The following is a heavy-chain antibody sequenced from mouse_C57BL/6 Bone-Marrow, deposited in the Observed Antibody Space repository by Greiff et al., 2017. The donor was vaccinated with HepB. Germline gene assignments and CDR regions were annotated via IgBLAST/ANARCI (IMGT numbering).Heavy chain of an antibody. J-gene: IGHJ1*03. Sequence: QVQLQQSGAELARPGASVKMSCKASGYTFTSYTMHWVNQRPGQGLEWIGYINPSSGYTKYNQKFKDKATLTADKSSSTAYMQLSSLTSEDSAVYSCAIPWSYSNFFWYFAVWGTGTTVTVSS. CDR3: AIPWSYSNFFWYFAV. CDR1: GYTFTSYT. CDR2: INPSSGYT. V-gene: IGHV1-4*01. D-gene: IGHD2-5*01.